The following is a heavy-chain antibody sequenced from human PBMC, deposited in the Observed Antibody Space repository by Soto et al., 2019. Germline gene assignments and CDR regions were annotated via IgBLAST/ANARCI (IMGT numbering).Heavy chain of an antibody. CDR1: GGSISSSSYY. D-gene: IGHD4-17*01. CDR3: ARHNKYGDYLFGHWFDP. Sequence: ASETLSLTCTVSGGSISSSSYYWGWIRQPPGKGLEWIGSIYYSGSTYYNPSLKSRVTISVDTSKNQFSLKLSSVTAADTAVYYCARHNKYGDYLFGHWFDPWGKGTLVTVSS. V-gene: IGHV4-39*01. J-gene: IGHJ5*02. CDR2: IYYSGST.